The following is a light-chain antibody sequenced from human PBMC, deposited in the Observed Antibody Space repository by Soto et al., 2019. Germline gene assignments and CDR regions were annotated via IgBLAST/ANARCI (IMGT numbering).Light chain of an antibody. V-gene: IGKV1-12*01. CDR2: LAS. CDR3: QQADSFPFT. CDR1: QDISTW. J-gene: IGKJ3*01. Sequence: DIRMTQSPSSVSASVGDRVTITCRASQDISTWLAWYQQKPGKAPNLLIYLASTLQSGVPSRFSASGSGTKFTLTISSLQAEDSATYYCQQADSFPFTFGPGTTVEI.